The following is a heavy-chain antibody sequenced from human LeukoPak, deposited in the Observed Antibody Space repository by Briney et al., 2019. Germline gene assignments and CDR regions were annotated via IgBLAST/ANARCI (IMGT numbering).Heavy chain of an antibody. V-gene: IGHV3-9*01. CDR2: IGWNSGSI. J-gene: IGHJ4*02. Sequence: GRSLRLSCAASGFTFDDYAMHWVQQAPGKGLEWVSGIGWNSGSIGYADSVKGRFTISRDNAKNSLYLPMNSLRAEDTALYYCAKDTSIAAAALDYWGQGTLVIVSS. CDR1: GFTFDDYA. D-gene: IGHD6-13*01. CDR3: AKDTSIAAAALDY.